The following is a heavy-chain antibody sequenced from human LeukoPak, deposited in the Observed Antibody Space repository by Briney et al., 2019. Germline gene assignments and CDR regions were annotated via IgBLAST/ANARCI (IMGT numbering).Heavy chain of an antibody. CDR3: ARTKRNDYGDYYFDY. CDR2: IYYSGST. Sequence: SETLSLTCTVSGGSISSYYWSWIRQPPGKGLEWIGYIYYSGSTNYNPSLKSRVTISVDTSKNQFSLKLSSVTAADTAVYYCARTKRNDYGDYYFDYWGQGTLVTVSS. J-gene: IGHJ4*02. D-gene: IGHD4-17*01. CDR1: GGSISSYY. V-gene: IGHV4-59*01.